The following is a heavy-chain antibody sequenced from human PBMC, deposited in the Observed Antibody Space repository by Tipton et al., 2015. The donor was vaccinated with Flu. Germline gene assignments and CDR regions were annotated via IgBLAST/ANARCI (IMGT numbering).Heavy chain of an antibody. D-gene: IGHD4-11*01. Sequence: TLSLTCAVSGGSISSSNWWSWVRQPPGKGLEWIGEVYRSGSTNYNPSLKSRVTISLDKSNNHFSLRLNSVTAADTAVYYCARRDYSNYVTVPKNWFDSWGQGTVVTVSS. CDR3: ARRDYSNYVTVPKNWFDS. J-gene: IGHJ5*01. V-gene: IGHV4-4*02. CDR1: GGSISSSNW. CDR2: VYRSGST.